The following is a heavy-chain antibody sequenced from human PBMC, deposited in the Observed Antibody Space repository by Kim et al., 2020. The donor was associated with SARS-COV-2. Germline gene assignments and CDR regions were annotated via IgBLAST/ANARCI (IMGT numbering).Heavy chain of an antibody. CDR3: AKVLTPQEGTTLVY. CDR1: GFTFNNYA. J-gene: IGHJ4*02. Sequence: GGSLRLSCAASGFTFNNYAMNWVRQAPGKGLEWVSTITTSGGVSYYADSVKGRFTTSRDTSKNTLFLQMNSLRAAATAVYYCAKVLTPQEGTTLVYGGQG. CDR2: ITTSGGVS. V-gene: IGHV3-23*01. D-gene: IGHD1-7*01.